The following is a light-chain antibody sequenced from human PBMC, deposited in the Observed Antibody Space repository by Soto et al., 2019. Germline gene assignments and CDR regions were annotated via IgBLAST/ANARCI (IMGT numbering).Light chain of an antibody. J-gene: IGKJ4*01. CDR2: AAS. V-gene: IGKV1-9*01. CDR1: QGISTY. CDR3: QQLKSFPFT. Sequence: DIQLTQSPSFLSASVGDRVTITCRASQGISTYLARYQQKPGKVPNLLIYAASTLQSGVPSRFSGSGSGTEFTLTVSSLQPEDFATYCCQQLKSFPFTFGGGTKVEIK.